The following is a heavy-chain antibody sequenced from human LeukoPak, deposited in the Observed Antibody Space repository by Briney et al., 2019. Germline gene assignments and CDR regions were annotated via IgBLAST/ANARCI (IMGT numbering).Heavy chain of an antibody. J-gene: IGHJ4*02. V-gene: IGHV1-18*01. CDR2: VSAYNGHT. CDR3: ARDVLLWFGEFQIDY. Sequence: ASVKVSCKASGYTFNSYGISWVRQAPGQGLEWMGWVSAYNGHTNYAQKFQGRVTMTTDTSTSTASMELRSLRSDDTAVYYCARDVLLWFGEFQIDYWGQGTLVTVSS. D-gene: IGHD3-10*01. CDR1: GYTFNSYG.